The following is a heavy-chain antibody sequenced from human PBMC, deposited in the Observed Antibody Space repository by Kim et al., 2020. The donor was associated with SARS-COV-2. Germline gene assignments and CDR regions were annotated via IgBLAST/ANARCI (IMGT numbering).Heavy chain of an antibody. CDR3: ARTYDY. V-gene: IGHV4-39*01. CDR2: IFWSGNT. Sequence: SETLSLTCTVSGGTLTTSDYYWSLIRQPPGRGLEWIANIFWSGNTFYNPSLESRVNLSIDRSKNQFSLTLTSVTDADTAFYYCARTYDY. CDR1: GGTLTTSDYY. J-gene: IGHJ6*01.